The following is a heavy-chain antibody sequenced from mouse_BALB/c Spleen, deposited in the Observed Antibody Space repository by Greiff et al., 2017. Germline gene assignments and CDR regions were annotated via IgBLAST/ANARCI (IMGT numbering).Heavy chain of an antibody. V-gene: IGHV5-9-3*01. CDR1: GFTFSSYA. Sequence: EVQVVESGGGLVKPGGSLKLSCAASGFTFSSYAMSWVRQTPEKRLEWVATISSGGSYTYYPDSVKGRFTISRDNAKNTLYLQMSSLRSEDTAMYYCARRGYDYDGNYAMDYWGQGTSVTVSS. CDR3: ARRGYDYDGNYAMDY. J-gene: IGHJ4*01. D-gene: IGHD2-4*01. CDR2: ISSGGSYT.